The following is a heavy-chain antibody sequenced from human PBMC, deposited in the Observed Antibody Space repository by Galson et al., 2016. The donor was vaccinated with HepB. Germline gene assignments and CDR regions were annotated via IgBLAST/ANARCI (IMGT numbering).Heavy chain of an antibody. V-gene: IGHV1-69*13. J-gene: IGHJ5*02. CDR1: GGTFSSSE. CDR3: ALSERKDRITTPNWFDP. CDR2: IVPMLGTA. D-gene: IGHD1-14*01. Sequence: SVKVSCKASGGTFSSSEISWVRQAPGQGLEWMGGIVPMLGTANNAQKFQGRVTITADESTSTVYMELSSLRSEDTAVYYCALSERKDRITTPNWFDPWGQGTLVTVSS.